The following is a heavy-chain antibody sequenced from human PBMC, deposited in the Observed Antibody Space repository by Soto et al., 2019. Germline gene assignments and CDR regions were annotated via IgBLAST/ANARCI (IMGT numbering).Heavy chain of an antibody. J-gene: IGHJ4*02. D-gene: IGHD3-9*01. V-gene: IGHV3-23*01. CDR2: ISRSGDTT. Sequence: GGSLRLSCAASGFTFYNYAMTWVRQAPGKGLEWVSSISRSGDTTYYADSVKGRFTISRDTSKNTLYLQMNSLSAGDTAVYYCAKEGQYDILTGYYFYWGQGTLVTVSS. CDR1: GFTFYNYA. CDR3: AKEGQYDILTGYYFY.